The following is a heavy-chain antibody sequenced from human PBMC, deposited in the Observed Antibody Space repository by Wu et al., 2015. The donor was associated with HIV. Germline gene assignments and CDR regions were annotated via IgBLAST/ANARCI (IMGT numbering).Heavy chain of an antibody. CDR1: GATFSNYA. CDR3: AGGGGRTAMDPFDF. D-gene: IGHD5-18*01. V-gene: IGHV1-69*13. Sequence: QVHLLQSGAEVKKSGSSVRVSCKASGATFSNYALSWVRQAPGQGLEWMGRLIPMYGAADYAQKFQGRVTITADVSTNTAYMVVNSLTSDDTAVYYCAGGGGRTAMDPFDFWGQGTRGPPSP. CDR2: LIPMYGAA. J-gene: IGHJ4*02.